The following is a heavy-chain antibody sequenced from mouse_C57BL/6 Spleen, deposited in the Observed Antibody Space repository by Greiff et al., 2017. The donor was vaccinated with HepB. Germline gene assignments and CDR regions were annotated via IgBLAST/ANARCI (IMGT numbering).Heavy chain of an antibody. Sequence: QVQLQQSGAELVRPGASVKLSCKASGYTFTDYYINWVKQRPGQGLEWIARIYPGSGNTYYNEKFKGKATLTAEKSSSTAYMQLSSLTSEDSAVYFCARAYDYDDYYFDYWGQGTTLTVSS. V-gene: IGHV1-76*01. D-gene: IGHD2-4*01. CDR1: GYTFTDYY. CDR3: ARAYDYDDYYFDY. CDR2: IYPGSGNT. J-gene: IGHJ2*01.